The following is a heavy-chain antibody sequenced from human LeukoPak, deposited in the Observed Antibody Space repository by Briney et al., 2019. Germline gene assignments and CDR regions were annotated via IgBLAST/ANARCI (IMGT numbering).Heavy chain of an antibody. D-gene: IGHD6-19*01. J-gene: IGHJ4*02. CDR3: ARESAVAGTKIFDC. V-gene: IGHV3-48*03. CDR2: IRSSGSTL. CDR1: GFTFSSYE. Sequence: GGSLRLSCAASGFTFSSYEMNWVRQAPGKGLEWISYIRSSGSTLDYADSVKGRFTISRDNAGDSLYLQTNSLRAEDTAVYYCARESAVAGTKIFDCWGQGTLVTVSS.